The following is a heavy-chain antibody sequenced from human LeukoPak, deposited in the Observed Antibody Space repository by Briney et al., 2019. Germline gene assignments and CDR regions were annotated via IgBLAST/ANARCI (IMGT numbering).Heavy chain of an antibody. D-gene: IGHD5-18*01. CDR2: ISGSGGTT. Sequence: AGSLRLSCAASGFTFSNYAMSWVRQAPGKGLEWVSSISGSGGTTYYADSVKGRFTISRDNSKNTLYLQMNSLRAEDTAVYYCAKEEGYIYGLLDYWGQGTLVTVSS. V-gene: IGHV3-23*01. J-gene: IGHJ4*02. CDR1: GFTFSNYA. CDR3: AKEEGYIYGLLDY.